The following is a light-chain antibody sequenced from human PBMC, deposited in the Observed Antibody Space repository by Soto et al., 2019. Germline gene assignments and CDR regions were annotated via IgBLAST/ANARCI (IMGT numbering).Light chain of an antibody. CDR3: QQYGGSLT. Sequence: ETVMTQSPATLSVSPGERATLSCRASQSISSTYLAWYQQKRGQAPRLLIYGASSRATGIPDRFSGSGSGTDFTLTISRLEPEDFALYYCQQYGGSLTFGGGTKVEIK. J-gene: IGKJ4*01. CDR1: QSISSTY. V-gene: IGKV3-20*01. CDR2: GAS.